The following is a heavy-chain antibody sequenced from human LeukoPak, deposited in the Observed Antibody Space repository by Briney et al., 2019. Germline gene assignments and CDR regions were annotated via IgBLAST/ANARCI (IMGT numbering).Heavy chain of an antibody. J-gene: IGHJ6*03. D-gene: IGHD2-2*01. CDR1: GYTFTSYG. Sequence: SVKVSCKASGYTFTSYGISWVRQAPGQGLEWMGRIIPILGIANYAQKFQGRVTITADESTSTAYMELSSLRSEDTAVYYCARAPSTNEHYYYMDVWGKGTTVTVSS. CDR3: ARAPSTNEHYYYMDV. CDR2: IIPILGIA. V-gene: IGHV1-69*04.